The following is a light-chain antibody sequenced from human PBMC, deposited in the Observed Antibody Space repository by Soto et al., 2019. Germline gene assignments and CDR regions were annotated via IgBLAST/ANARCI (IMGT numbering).Light chain of an antibody. J-gene: IGLJ1*01. CDR3: SSYTSSSTL. CDR2: AVT. V-gene: IGLV2-14*01. CDR1: SSDVGGYNY. Sequence: QSFLTQPRAVSGSPGQSVTIPCTGTSSDVGGYNYVSWYQQHPGKAPKLMIYAVTDRPSGVSSRFSGSKSGNTASLTISGLQAEAEADYYCSSYTSSSTLFGTGTKVTVL.